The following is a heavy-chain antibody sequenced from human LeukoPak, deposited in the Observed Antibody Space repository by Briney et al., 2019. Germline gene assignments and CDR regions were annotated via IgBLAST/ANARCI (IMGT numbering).Heavy chain of an antibody. Sequence: GESLRLSCEASGFTFTKFWMSWVRQAPGKGLEWVANIQEDGKKENYVDSVRGRFTISRDNAKNSIYLQMNSLRVEDTAVYYCAREYYDFWSGYPLDYWGQGTLVTVSS. D-gene: IGHD3-3*01. J-gene: IGHJ4*02. CDR3: AREYYDFWSGYPLDY. V-gene: IGHV3-7*01. CDR1: GFTFTKFW. CDR2: IQEDGKKE.